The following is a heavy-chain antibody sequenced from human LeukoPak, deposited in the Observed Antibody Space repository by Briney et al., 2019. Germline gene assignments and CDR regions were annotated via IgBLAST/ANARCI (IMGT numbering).Heavy chain of an antibody. V-gene: IGHV1-69*05. Sequence: GASVKVSCKASGGTFSSYAISWVRQAPGQGLEWMGGIIPIFGTANYTQNLQGRVTMTTDTSTSTAYMELRSLRSDDTAVYYCTLQDIAVAKGDAFDIWGQGTMVTVSS. J-gene: IGHJ3*02. CDR1: GGTFSSYA. CDR2: IIPIFGTA. D-gene: IGHD6-19*01. CDR3: TLQDIAVAKGDAFDI.